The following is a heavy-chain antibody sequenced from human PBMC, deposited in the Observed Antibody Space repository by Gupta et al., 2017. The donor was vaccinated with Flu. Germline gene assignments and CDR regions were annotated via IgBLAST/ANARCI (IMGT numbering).Heavy chain of an antibody. CDR2: IWYDENYK. CDR3: AKSLYCSGGGCYSPADH. V-gene: IGHV3-33*03. CDR1: GFTFSSNG. J-gene: IGHJ4*02. D-gene: IGHD2-15*01. Sequence: RLSCSTSGFTFSSNGMNWVRQAPGKGLEWVAVIWYDENYKYYADSLKGRFTISRDNSKDTVYLQINSLRAEDTGLYYCAKSLYCSGGGCYSPADHWGQGTQVTVSS.